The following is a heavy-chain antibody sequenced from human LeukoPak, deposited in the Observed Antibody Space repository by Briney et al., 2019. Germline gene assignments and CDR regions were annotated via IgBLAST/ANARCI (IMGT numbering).Heavy chain of an antibody. CDR1: GFTFRDYT. CDR3: ARASTEYAVTDGFDT. CDR2: VSFGSSYS. V-gene: IGHV3-21*01. Sequence: GGSLRLYCAASGFTFRDYTMNWVRQSPGKGLQWVSYVSFGSSYSSYADSLKGRFTTSRDDAKCSVYLEMTSLRAEDTAVYYCARASTEYAVTDGFDTWGPGTLVTVSS. J-gene: IGHJ5*02. D-gene: IGHD4-17*01.